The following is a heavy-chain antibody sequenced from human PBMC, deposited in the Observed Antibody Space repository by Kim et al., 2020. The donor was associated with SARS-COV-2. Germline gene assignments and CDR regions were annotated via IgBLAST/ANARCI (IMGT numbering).Heavy chain of an antibody. CDR3: ASRTTVTTLRTNDY. V-gene: IGHV4-39*01. CDR2: IYYSGST. J-gene: IGHJ4*02. Sequence: SETLSLTCTVSGGSISSSSYYWGWIRQPPGKGLEWIGSIYYSGSTYYNPSPKSRVTISVDTSKNQFSLKLSSVTAADTAVYYCASRTTVTTLRTNDYWGQGTLVTVSS. D-gene: IGHD4-17*01. CDR1: GGSISSSSYY.